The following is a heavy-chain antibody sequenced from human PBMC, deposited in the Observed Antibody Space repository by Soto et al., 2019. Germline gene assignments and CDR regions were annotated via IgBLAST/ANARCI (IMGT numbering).Heavy chain of an antibody. V-gene: IGHV3-48*01. Sequence: EVQLVESGGGLVQPGGSLRLSCAASGFTFSSYSMNWVRQAPGKGLEWVSYISSSSSTIYYADSVKGRFTISRDNAKNSPYLQMTSLRAEDTAVYYCARMAMIYYDIDAFDSWGQGTMVTVSS. J-gene: IGHJ3*02. CDR2: ISSSSSTI. CDR3: ARMAMIYYDIDAFDS. D-gene: IGHD3-22*01. CDR1: GFTFSSYS.